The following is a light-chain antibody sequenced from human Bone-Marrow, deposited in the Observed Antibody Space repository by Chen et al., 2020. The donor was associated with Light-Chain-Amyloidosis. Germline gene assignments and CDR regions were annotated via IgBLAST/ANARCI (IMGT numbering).Light chain of an antibody. CDR2: EDD. CDR1: SGSIATNY. CDR3: QSYQGSSQGV. J-gene: IGLJ3*02. V-gene: IGLV6-57*01. Sequence: NFMLTQPHSVSESPGKTAIISCTRSSGSIATNYVQWYQQRPGRSPTTVIYEDDQRPSGLPDRFSGSIDRSSNSASLTISGLKTEDEADYYCQSYQGSSQGVFGGGTKLTVL.